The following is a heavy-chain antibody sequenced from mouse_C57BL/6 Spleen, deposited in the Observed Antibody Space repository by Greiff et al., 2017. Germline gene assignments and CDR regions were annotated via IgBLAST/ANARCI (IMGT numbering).Heavy chain of an antibody. D-gene: IGHD1-1*01. CDR1: GYAFSSSW. Sequence: QVQLKQSGPELVKPGASVKISCKASGYAFSSSWMNWVKQRPGKGPEWIGRIYPGDGDTNYNGKFKGKATLTADKSSSTAYMQLSSLTSEDSAVYFCARSGAITTVVAMDYAMDYWGQGTSVTVSS. J-gene: IGHJ4*01. CDR3: ARSGAITTVVAMDYAMDY. CDR2: IYPGDGDT. V-gene: IGHV1-82*01.